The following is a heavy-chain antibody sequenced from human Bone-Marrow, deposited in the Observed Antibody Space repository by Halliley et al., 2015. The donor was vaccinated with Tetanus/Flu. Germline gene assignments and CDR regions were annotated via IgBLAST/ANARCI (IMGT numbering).Heavy chain of an antibody. CDR2: ISSSGSTM. CDR1: GFTSSNYE. CDR3: VRGGPSVSSNWFDP. J-gene: IGHJ5*02. Sequence: SLRLSCAASGFTSSNYEMNWVRQAPGKGLEWISYISSSGSTMYYADSVKGRFTTSRDNAKNSLYLQMNSLRAEDTAIYYCVRGGPSVSSNWFDPWGQGTLVTVSS. V-gene: IGHV3-48*03. D-gene: IGHD3-16*01.